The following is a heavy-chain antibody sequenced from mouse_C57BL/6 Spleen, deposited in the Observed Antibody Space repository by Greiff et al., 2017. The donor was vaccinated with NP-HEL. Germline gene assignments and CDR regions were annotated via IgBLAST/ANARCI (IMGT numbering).Heavy chain of an antibody. Sequence: QVQLQQSGAELVKPGASVKVSCKASGYTFTSYWMHWVKQRPGQGLEWIGRIHPSDSDTNYNQKFKGKATLTVDKSSSTAYMQRSSLTSEDSAVYYCAATVVATRAMDYWGQGTSVTVAS. J-gene: IGHJ4*01. CDR3: AATVVATRAMDY. CDR1: GYTFTSYW. CDR2: IHPSDSDT. D-gene: IGHD1-1*01. V-gene: IGHV1-74*01.